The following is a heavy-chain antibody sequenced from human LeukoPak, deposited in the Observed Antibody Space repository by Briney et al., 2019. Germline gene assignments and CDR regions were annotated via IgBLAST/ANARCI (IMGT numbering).Heavy chain of an antibody. Sequence: GGSLRLSCAASGFTLSSYAMHWVRQAPGKGLEWVAVISYDGSNKYYADSVKGRFTISRDNSKNTLYLQMNSLRAEDTAVYYCARGALERELDYWGQGTLVTVST. J-gene: IGHJ4*02. V-gene: IGHV3-30-3*01. D-gene: IGHD5-24*01. CDR1: GFTLSSYA. CDR3: ARGALERELDY. CDR2: ISYDGSNK.